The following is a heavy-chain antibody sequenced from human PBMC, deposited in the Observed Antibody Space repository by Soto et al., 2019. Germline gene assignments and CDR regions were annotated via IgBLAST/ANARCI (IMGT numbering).Heavy chain of an antibody. D-gene: IGHD3-22*01. V-gene: IGHV3-30*18. Sequence: QVQLVESGGGVVQPGRSLRLSCAASGFTFSSYGMHWVRQAPGKGLEWVAVISYDGSNKYYADSVKGRFTISRDNSKNPLYLQMNSLRAEDTAVYYCAKDQWGYYDSSGFDYWGQGTLVTVSS. CDR1: GFTFSSYG. J-gene: IGHJ4*02. CDR2: ISYDGSNK. CDR3: AKDQWGYYDSSGFDY.